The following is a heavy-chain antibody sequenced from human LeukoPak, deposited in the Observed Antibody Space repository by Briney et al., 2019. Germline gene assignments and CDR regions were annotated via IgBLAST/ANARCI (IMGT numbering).Heavy chain of an antibody. D-gene: IGHD1-26*01. CDR3: AKAIVRVSGLGY. V-gene: IGHV3-23*01. CDR2: ISGSGART. Sequence: PGRSLRLSCAASGLTFSSSAMSWVRPAPGKGLEWVSAISGSGARTYYAHSVKGRFPMPRDTPKSTLHLPMNSLRCEDRALYYGAKAIVRVSGLGYWGQGTRVTVSS. J-gene: IGHJ4*02. CDR1: GLTFSSSA.